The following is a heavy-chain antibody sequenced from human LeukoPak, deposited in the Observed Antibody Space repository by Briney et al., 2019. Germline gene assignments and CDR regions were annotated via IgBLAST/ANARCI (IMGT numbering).Heavy chain of an antibody. CDR1: GGSFSGYY. Sequence: SSETLSLTCAVYGGSFSGYYWSWIRQPPGKGLEWIGEVTQSGSTNYNPSLKSRVSMSAVASKNQFPLKLSSTTAADTAVYYCARMARRYTNNWYRQYYFDYWGQGTLVTVSS. V-gene: IGHV4-34*01. J-gene: IGHJ4*02. CDR3: ARMARRYTNNWYRQYYFDY. CDR2: VTQSGST. D-gene: IGHD6-13*01.